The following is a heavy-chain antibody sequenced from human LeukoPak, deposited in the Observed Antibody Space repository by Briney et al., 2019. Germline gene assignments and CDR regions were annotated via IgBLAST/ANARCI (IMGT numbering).Heavy chain of an antibody. J-gene: IGHJ4*02. V-gene: IGHV4-4*02. CDR1: GASISTGNW. CDR3: ARAASYNLEY. Sequence: SETLSLTCAVSGASISTGNWYSWVRQPPGKGLGWIGEIFHSGSTNYNPSLKSRVTISVDKSKNQFSLILTSVTAADTAVYYCARAASYNLEYWGQGILVTVSS. D-gene: IGHD1-14*01. CDR2: IFHSGST.